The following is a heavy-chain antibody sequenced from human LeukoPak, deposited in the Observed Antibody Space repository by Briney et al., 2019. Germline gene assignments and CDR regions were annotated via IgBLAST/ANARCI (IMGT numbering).Heavy chain of an antibody. CDR3: ASGVARMTYFDY. Sequence: SVKVSCKASGGTFSSYAISWVRQAPGQGLEWMGRIIPIFGTANYAQKFQGRVTITTDEYTSTAYMELSSLRSEDTAVYYCASGVARMTYFDYWGQGTLVTVSS. CDR2: IIPIFGTA. D-gene: IGHD2-21*01. CDR1: GGTFSSYA. J-gene: IGHJ4*02. V-gene: IGHV1-69*05.